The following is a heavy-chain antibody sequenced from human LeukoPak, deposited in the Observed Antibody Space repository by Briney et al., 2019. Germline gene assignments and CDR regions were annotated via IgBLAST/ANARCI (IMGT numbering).Heavy chain of an antibody. CDR2: IYYSGST. CDR3: ARVARDIVVVPAAMGYYYYGMDV. D-gene: IGHD2-2*01. V-gene: IGHV4-59*08. Sequence: SETLSLTCTVSGGSLSGYYWSWIRQPPGKGLEWIGYIYYSGSTYYNPSLKSRVTISVDTSKNQFSLKLSSVTAADTAVYYCARVARDIVVVPAAMGYYYYGMDVWGQGTTVTVSS. CDR1: GGSLSGYY. J-gene: IGHJ6*02.